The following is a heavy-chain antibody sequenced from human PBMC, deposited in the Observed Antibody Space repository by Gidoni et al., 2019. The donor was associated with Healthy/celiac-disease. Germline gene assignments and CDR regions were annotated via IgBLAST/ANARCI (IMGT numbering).Heavy chain of an antibody. Sequence: EVQLVESGGGLVQPGGSLRLSCAASGFTFSSYSRNWVRQAPGKGLEWVSYISSSSSTIYYADSVKGRFTISRDNAKNSLYLQMNSLRAEDTAVYYCARERYYDILTGYYGLFDYWGQGTLVTVSS. CDR3: ARERYYDILTGYYGLFDY. V-gene: IGHV3-48*01. D-gene: IGHD3-9*01. J-gene: IGHJ4*02. CDR2: ISSSSSTI. CDR1: GFTFSSYS.